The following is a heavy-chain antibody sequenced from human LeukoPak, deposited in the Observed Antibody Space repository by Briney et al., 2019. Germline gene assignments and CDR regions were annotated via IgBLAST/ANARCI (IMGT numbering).Heavy chain of an antibody. V-gene: IGHV3-53*01. Sequence: GGSLRLSCAASGFTFSSYAMSWVRQAPGKGLEYVSVIYSGGSTYYADSVKGRFTISRDNSKNTVYLQLNSLRAEDTAVYYCAGGGGGELDYWGQGTLVTVSS. CDR3: AGGGGGELDY. D-gene: IGHD3-16*01. CDR1: GFTFSSYA. J-gene: IGHJ4*02. CDR2: IYSGGST.